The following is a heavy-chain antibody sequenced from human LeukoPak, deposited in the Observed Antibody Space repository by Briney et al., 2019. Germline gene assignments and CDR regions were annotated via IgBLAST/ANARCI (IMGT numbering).Heavy chain of an antibody. CDR3: ARGGHYSFFDY. V-gene: IGHV3-23*01. D-gene: IGHD4-11*01. CDR2: ISGDGTET. CDR1: GLIFRNYA. Sequence: GGSLRLSCTASGLIFRNYAMTWVRQAPRKGLEWVSTISGDGTETFYADSVKGRFTISRDNSKNTHYLQMSSLRAEDTGIYYCARGGHYSFFDYWGQGTLVTVSS. J-gene: IGHJ4*02.